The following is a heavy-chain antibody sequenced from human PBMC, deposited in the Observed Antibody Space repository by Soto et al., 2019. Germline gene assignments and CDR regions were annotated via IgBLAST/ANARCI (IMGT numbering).Heavy chain of an antibody. CDR2: IYYSGST. CDR3: AREAVAGTGFAY. V-gene: IGHV4-31*03. J-gene: IGHJ4*02. D-gene: IGHD6-19*01. Sequence: SETLSLTCTVSGGSSSSGCYYWSWLRQHPGKGLEWIGYIYYSGSTYYNPSLKSRVTISVDTSKNQFSLKLSSVTAADTAVYYCAREAVAGTGFAYWGQGTLVTVSS. CDR1: GGSSSSGCYY.